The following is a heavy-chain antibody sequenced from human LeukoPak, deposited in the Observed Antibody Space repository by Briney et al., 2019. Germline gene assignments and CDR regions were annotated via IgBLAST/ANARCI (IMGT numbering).Heavy chain of an antibody. J-gene: IGHJ6*03. CDR2: IYHSGST. CDR3: ARQTGSYYYYMDV. V-gene: IGHV4-4*02. Sequence: LRETLSLTCAVSGGSISSSNWWSWVRQPPGKGLEWIGEIYHSGSTNFNPSLKSRVTISVDTSKNQFSLNLISVTAADTAVYYCARQTGSYYYYMDVWGKGTTVTISS. CDR1: GGSISSSNW.